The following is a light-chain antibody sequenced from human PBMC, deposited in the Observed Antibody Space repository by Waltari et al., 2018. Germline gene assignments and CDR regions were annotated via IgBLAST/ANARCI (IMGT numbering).Light chain of an antibody. Sequence: SYVLTQPPSVSVAPGETAQITCGGNNIGSKSVHWYPQKPGQAPGLGIFDVSDRPSRIPERVSGSNSGNTATLTISRVEDGDEADYHCQVWESRSDPFFGGGTKLTVL. CDR3: QVWESRSDPF. V-gene: IGLV3-21*01. J-gene: IGLJ2*01. CDR2: DVS. CDR1: NIGSKS.